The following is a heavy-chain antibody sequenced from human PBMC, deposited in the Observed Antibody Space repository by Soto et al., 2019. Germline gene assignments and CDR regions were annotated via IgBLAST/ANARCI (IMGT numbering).Heavy chain of an antibody. J-gene: IGHJ4*02. D-gene: IGHD2-8*02. CDR2: IYYSGST. V-gene: IGHV4-30-4*01. CDR1: GGSISSGDYY. CDR3: AREPVLEHPAGGFDY. Sequence: QVQLQESGPGLVKPSQTLSLTCTVSGGSISSGDYYWSWIRHPPGKGLEWIGYIYYSGSTYYNPSLKSRVTISVDTSKNQFSLKLSSVTAADTAVYYCAREPVLEHPAGGFDYWGQGTLVTVSS.